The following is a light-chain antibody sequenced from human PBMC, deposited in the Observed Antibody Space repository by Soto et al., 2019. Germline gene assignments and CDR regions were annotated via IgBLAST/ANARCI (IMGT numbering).Light chain of an antibody. Sequence: DIVLTQSPDSVAVSLGERATINCKSSQSVLFSINQKNYLAWYHQKPGQPPKLLIYWASIRESGVPTRFSGSGSGTNFTLTISSLQPEDVATYYCQRYKSAPTFGPGTKVDIK. J-gene: IGKJ3*01. CDR2: WAS. V-gene: IGKV4-1*01. CDR3: QRYKSAPT. CDR1: QSVLFSINQKNY.